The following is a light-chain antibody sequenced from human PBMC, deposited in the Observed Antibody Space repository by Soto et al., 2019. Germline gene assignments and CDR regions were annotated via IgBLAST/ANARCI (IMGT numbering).Light chain of an antibody. CDR2: SNN. CDR3: AAWDDTLDVFDV. Sequence: QSVLTQPPSASGAPGQTVTSSCSGSSSNIGANSVNWYQQVPGKAPKFLISSNNQRPSGVPDRFSGSKSGTSASLAISGLQSEDEADYYCAAWDDTLDVFDVFGSGTKVTVL. J-gene: IGLJ1*01. V-gene: IGLV1-44*01. CDR1: SSNIGANS.